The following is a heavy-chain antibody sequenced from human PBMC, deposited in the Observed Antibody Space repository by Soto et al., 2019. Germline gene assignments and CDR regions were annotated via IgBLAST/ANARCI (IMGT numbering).Heavy chain of an antibody. J-gene: IGHJ4*02. D-gene: IGHD3-3*01. CDR1: GSTFGGRA. Sequence: VVPLRHSWVAAGSTFGGRAMSWVRKAPGEGLEWVSTVTDTGGDAKYADSVRGRFTISRDNSKNTLYLQMSSLRAEDSAIYYCAHGLPETIFGVLTRFDYWGQGTLVTVSS. CDR3: AHGLPETIFGVLTRFDY. CDR2: VTDTGGDA. V-gene: IGHV3-23*01.